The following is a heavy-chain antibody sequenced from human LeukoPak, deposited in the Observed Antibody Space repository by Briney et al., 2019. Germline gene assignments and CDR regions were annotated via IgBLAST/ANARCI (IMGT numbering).Heavy chain of an antibody. J-gene: IGHJ6*02. CDR1: GYTFTIYD. CDR3: ARGLSIVVVPAAVGEYYYYGMDV. Sequence: ASVKVSCTASGYTFTIYDINWVRPAPGQGLGWMGWMNPNSGNTGYAQKFQGRVTMTRNTSISTAYMELSSLRSDDTAVYYCARGLSIVVVPAAVGEYYYYGMDVWGQGTTVTVSS. CDR2: MNPNSGNT. V-gene: IGHV1-8*01. D-gene: IGHD2-2*01.